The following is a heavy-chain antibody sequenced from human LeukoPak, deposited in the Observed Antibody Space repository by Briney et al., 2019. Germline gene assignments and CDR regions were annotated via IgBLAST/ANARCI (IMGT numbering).Heavy chain of an antibody. CDR1: GITFSNSW. CDR3: AKYFASGSYYKLPH. Sequence: AGGSLRLSCAASGITFSNSWMHWVRQAPGKGLEWVANINQDGSEKYYVDSVKGRFTISRDTAKNSLHLQMNSLRAEDTAVYYCAKYFASGSYYKLPHWGQGTLVTVSS. J-gene: IGHJ1*01. D-gene: IGHD3-10*01. V-gene: IGHV3-7*03. CDR2: INQDGSEK.